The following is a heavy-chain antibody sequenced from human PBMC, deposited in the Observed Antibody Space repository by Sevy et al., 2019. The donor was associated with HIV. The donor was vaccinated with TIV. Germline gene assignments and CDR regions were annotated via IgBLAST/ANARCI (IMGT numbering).Heavy chain of an antibody. CDR2: ISWDGGST. D-gene: IGHD2-15*01. CDR1: GFTFDDYT. CDR3: AKGYCSGGSCSSGVYYYYMDV. V-gene: IGHV3-43*01. J-gene: IGHJ6*03. Sequence: GGSLRLSCAASGFTFDDYTMHWVRQAPGKGLEWVSLISWDGGSTYYADSVKSRFTISRDNSKNSLYLQMNSLRTEDTALYSCAKGYCSGGSCSSGVYYYYMDVWGKGTTVTVSS.